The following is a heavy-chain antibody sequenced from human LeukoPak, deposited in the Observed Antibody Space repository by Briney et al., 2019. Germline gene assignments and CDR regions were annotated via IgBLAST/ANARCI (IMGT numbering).Heavy chain of an antibody. CDR3: VKGGFTYYDD. CDR1: GFTFDYSA. J-gene: IGHJ4*02. CDR2: INTGDIT. Sequence: GGSLRLSCAASGFTFDYSAMTWVRQAPEKGLEWVSTINTGDITFYANSVKGRFTISRDNSKNALFLQMNSLRAEDTAIYYCVKGGFTYYDDWGQGTLDTVSS. D-gene: IGHD3-22*01. V-gene: IGHV3-23*01.